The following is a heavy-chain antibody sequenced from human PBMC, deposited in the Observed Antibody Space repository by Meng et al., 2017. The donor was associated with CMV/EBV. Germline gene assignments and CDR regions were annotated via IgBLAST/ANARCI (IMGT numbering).Heavy chain of an antibody. Sequence: SGPPLVKPTHTLTLSCTFSVDSLRTSGMCVSWVRQPPGKALEWLAIIDWDADEYYSTSLKTRLTISKDTSKNQVVLTMTNMDPVDTATYYCARITFQTSIATPGAFDIWGQGTMVTVSS. J-gene: IGHJ3*02. V-gene: IGHV2-70*20. CDR2: IDWDADE. D-gene: IGHD6-6*01. CDR1: VDSLRTSGMC. CDR3: ARITFQTSIATPGAFDI.